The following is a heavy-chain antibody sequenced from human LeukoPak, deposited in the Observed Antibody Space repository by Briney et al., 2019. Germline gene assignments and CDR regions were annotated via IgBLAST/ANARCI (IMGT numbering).Heavy chain of an antibody. J-gene: IGHJ4*02. CDR3: AQWNNTISFNFDY. CDR1: GFTFRDFA. Sequence: PGGSLRLSCTVSGFTFRDFAMHWVRQAPGKGLQWVGLVSGDGGVTHYPDSVKGRFTISRDNNQNSLYLQMNSLTVEDSAFYYCAQWNNTISFNFDYWGQGTLVTVSS. V-gene: IGHV3-43*02. CDR2: VSGDGGVT. D-gene: IGHD1-1*01.